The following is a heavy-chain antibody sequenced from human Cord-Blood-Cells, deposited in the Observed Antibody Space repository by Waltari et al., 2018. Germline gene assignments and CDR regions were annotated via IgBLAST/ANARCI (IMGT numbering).Heavy chain of an antibody. CDR1: GFTFSSYW. J-gene: IGHJ4*02. Sequence: EVQLVESGGGLVQPGGSLRLSCAASGFTFSSYWMSWVRQAPGKRLQWVANIKQDGSAKYYVDSVKGRFTISRDNAKNSLYLQMNSLRAEDTAVYYCARGGSWGYGYFDYWGQGTLVTVSS. V-gene: IGHV3-7*05. CDR2: IKQDGSAK. CDR3: ARGGSWGYGYFDY. D-gene: IGHD1-26*01.